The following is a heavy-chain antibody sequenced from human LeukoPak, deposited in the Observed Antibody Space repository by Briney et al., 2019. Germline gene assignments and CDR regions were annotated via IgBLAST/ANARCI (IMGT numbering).Heavy chain of an antibody. CDR2: IIPIFGTA. CDR1: GGTFSSYA. V-gene: IGHV1-69*01. CDR3: ARKTYYYDSSGYYPLDY. J-gene: IGHJ4*02. D-gene: IGHD3-22*01. Sequence: ASVKVSCKASGGTFSSYAISWVRQAPGQGLEWMGGIIPIFGTANYAQKFQGRVTITADESTSTAYMELSSLRSEDTAVYYCARKTYYYDSSGYYPLDYWGQGTLVTVSS.